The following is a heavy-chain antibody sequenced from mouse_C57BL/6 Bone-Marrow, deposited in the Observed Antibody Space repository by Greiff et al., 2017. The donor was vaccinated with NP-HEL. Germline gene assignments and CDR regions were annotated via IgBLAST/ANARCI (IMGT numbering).Heavy chain of an antibody. Sequence: VQLQQSGAELARPGASVKLSCKASGYTFTSYGISWVKQRTGQGLEWIGEIYPRSGNTYYNEKFKGKATLTADKSSSTAYMELRSLTSEDAAVYFCAREGLRYLFDYWGQGTTLTVSS. V-gene: IGHV1-81*01. CDR2: IYPRSGNT. J-gene: IGHJ2*01. CDR3: AREGLRYLFDY. CDR1: GYTFTSYG. D-gene: IGHD2-4*01.